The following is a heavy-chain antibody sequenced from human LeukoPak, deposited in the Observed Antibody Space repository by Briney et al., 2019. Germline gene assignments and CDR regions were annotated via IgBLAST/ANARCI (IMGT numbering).Heavy chain of an antibody. V-gene: IGHV4-34*01. D-gene: IGHD1-26*01. Sequence: SETLSLTCAVYGGSFSGYYWSWIRQPPGKGLEWIGSIYYSGSTYYNSSLKSRVTISIDTSKNQVSLNLTSMTAADTAVYYCAKSGGYGLIDYWGQGTLVTVSS. CDR2: IYYSGST. CDR3: AKSGGYGLIDY. J-gene: IGHJ4*01. CDR1: GGSFSGYY.